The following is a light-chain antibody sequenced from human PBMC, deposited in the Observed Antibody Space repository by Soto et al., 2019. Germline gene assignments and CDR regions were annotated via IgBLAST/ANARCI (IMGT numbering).Light chain of an antibody. V-gene: IGKV3-20*01. CDR2: GAS. J-gene: IGKJ1*01. CDR1: ESVSSSY. CDR3: QQYGSSPWT. Sequence: ELVVTQSPATLSVSQGERATLSCRASESVSSSYLAWYQQKPGQAPRLLIYGASSRATGIPDRFSGSGSGTDFTLTISRLEPEDFAVYYCQQYGSSPWTFGRGTKVDIK.